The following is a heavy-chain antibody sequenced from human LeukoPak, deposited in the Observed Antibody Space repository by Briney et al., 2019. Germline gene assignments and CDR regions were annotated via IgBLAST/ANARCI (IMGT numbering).Heavy chain of an antibody. CDR2: INTNSGSI. V-gene: IGHV3-23*01. J-gene: IGHJ4*02. D-gene: IGHD1-26*01. Sequence: GGSLRLSCAASGFTFSNYAMSWVRQAPEKGPEWVSAINTNSGSIYYTDSVKGRFTTSRDNSKNTLYLQMNDLRPEDTAVYYCAKDEWELWNYYWGQGTLVTVSS. CDR3: AKDEWELWNYY. CDR1: GFTFSNYA.